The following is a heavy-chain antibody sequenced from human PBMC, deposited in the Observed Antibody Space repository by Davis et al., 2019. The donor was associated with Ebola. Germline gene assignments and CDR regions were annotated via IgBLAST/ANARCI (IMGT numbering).Heavy chain of an antibody. J-gene: IGHJ4*02. CDR2: ISSDGGIT. CDR3: ERAGYYFGFDY. CDR1: GFTFSRYW. Sequence: PGGSLRLSRAASGFTFSRYWMHWVRQAPGKGLVYVSRISSDGGITSYADSVKGRFTISRDNAKSTLYLQMNSLTAEDTAVYYCERAGYYFGFDYWGQGTLVTVSS. V-gene: IGHV3-74*01. D-gene: IGHD2/OR15-2a*01.